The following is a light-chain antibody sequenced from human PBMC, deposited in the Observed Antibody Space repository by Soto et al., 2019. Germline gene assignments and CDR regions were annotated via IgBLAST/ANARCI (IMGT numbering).Light chain of an antibody. J-gene: IGLJ1*01. Sequence: QSALTQPASVSGSPGQSITISCTRTSSDVGGYNYVSWYQQHPGKAPKLMIYDVNNRPSGVSNRFSGSKSGNTASLTIPGHQAEDEDDYYCSSYTYSSALYVFGTGTKLTVL. V-gene: IGLV2-14*01. CDR1: SSDVGGYNY. CDR2: DVN. CDR3: SSYTYSSALYV.